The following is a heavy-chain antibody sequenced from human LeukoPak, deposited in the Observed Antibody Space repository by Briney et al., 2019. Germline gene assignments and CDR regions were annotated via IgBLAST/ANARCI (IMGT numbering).Heavy chain of an antibody. D-gene: IGHD6-13*01. CDR1: GYSFTSYD. CDR3: ARKRKAAAALDP. V-gene: IGHV1-8*01. J-gene: IGHJ5*02. Sequence: ASVKVSCKASGYSFTSYDINWMRQATGQGLEWMGCMNPNSGNTGYAQKFQGRVTMTRNTSISTAYMELSSPRSEDTAVYYCARKRKAAAALDPWGQGTLVTVSS. CDR2: MNPNSGNT.